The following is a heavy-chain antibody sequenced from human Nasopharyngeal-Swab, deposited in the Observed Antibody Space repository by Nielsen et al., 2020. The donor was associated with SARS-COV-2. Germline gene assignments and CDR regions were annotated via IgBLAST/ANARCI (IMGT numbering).Heavy chain of an antibody. V-gene: IGHV1-18*01. Sequence: ASVKVSCKASGYTFSRYAISWVRQGPAQGLEWMGWINGDNGYTNYPKHFQGRVAMTTDKSTSTVYMELSGLTSGDTAVYYCARDLTTDLGYTFDIWGQGTMVTVSS. CDR3: ARDLTTDLGYTFDI. CDR2: INGDNGYT. D-gene: IGHD3-9*01. J-gene: IGHJ3*02. CDR1: GYTFSRYA.